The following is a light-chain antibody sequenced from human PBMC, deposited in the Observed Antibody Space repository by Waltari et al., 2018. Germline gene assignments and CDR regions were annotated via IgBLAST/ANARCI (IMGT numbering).Light chain of an antibody. Sequence: QSALTQPASVSGSPGQSITISCTGTSSDVGTYHLFSWYQQHPGKGPKRMIYEVTKRPSGVSNRFSGSKSGNTASLTISGLQAEDEAEYYCCSYAGSKFYVFGTGTKVTVL. CDR1: SSDVGTYHL. CDR2: EVT. V-gene: IGLV2-23*02. J-gene: IGLJ1*01. CDR3: CSYAGSKFYV.